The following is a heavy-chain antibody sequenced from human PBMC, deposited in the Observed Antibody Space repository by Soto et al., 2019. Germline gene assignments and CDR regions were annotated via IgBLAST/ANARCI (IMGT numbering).Heavy chain of an antibody. J-gene: IGHJ6*02. V-gene: IGHV2-70*01. CDR3: ARIPGGDCANYYYYGMDV. CDR1: GFSLSTSGMC. Sequence: SGPTLVNPTQTLTLTCTFSGFSLSTSGMCVSWIRQPPGKALEWLALIDWDDDKYYSTSLKTRLTISKDTSKNQVVLTMTNMDPVDTATYYCARIPGGDCANYYYYGMDVWGQWTTVTVSS. CDR2: IDWDDDK. D-gene: IGHD2-21*02.